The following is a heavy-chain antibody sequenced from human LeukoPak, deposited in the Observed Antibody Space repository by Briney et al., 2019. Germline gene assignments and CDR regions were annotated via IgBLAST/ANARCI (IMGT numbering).Heavy chain of an antibody. J-gene: IGHJ4*02. CDR3: ARAPITMVRGVMGTIITLDY. CDR2: IYHSGST. Sequence: SETLSLTFAVSGGSISSSNWWSWVRQPPGKGLEWIGEIYHSGSTNYNPSLKSRVTISVDKSKNQFSLKLSSVTAADTAVYYCARAPITMVRGVMGTIITLDYWGQGTLVTVSS. D-gene: IGHD3-10*01. CDR1: GGSISSSNW. V-gene: IGHV4-4*02.